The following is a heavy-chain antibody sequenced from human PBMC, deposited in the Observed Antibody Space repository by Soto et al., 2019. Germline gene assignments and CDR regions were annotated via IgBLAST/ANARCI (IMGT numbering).Heavy chain of an antibody. D-gene: IGHD6-19*01. CDR3: AREQWLVLDTKNWFDL. J-gene: IGHJ5*02. CDR2: IIPILGIA. Sequence: GASVKVSCKASGGTFSSYTISWVRQAPGQGLEWMGRIIPILGIANYAQKFQGRVTITADKSTSTAYMELSSLRSEDTAVYYCAREQWLVLDTKNWFDLWGQGTLVTVSS. CDR1: GGTFSSYT. V-gene: IGHV1-69*04.